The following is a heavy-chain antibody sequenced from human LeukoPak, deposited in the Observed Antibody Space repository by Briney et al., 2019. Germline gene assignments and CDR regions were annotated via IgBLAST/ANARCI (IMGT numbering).Heavy chain of an antibody. J-gene: IGHJ3*02. CDR2: IYHSEST. CDR3: ARDAYTFGYGAFDI. V-gene: IGHV4-59*01. D-gene: IGHD3-16*01. CDR1: SGSISSYY. Sequence: PSETLSLTCTVSSGSISSYYWTWIRQPPGKGLELIGYIYHSESTTYNPSLESRVTISAHTSKNQFSLRLNSVTASDTAVYYCARDAYTFGYGAFDIWGQGTMVAVSS.